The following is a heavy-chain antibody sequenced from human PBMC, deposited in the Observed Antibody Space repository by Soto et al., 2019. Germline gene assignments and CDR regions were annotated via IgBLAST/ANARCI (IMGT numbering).Heavy chain of an antibody. CDR3: ARRDYGMDV. J-gene: IGHJ6*02. V-gene: IGHV2-5*01. Sequence: SGPTLVNPTPTLPLTCTFSGFSLSTSGVGVGWIRQPPGKALEWLALIYWNENWPHSPSLKSRLTISNGTSQNQVVLKITTVDPLDAATYYCARRDYGMDVWRQGTTVAVSS. CDR2: IYWNENW. CDR1: GFSLSTSGVG.